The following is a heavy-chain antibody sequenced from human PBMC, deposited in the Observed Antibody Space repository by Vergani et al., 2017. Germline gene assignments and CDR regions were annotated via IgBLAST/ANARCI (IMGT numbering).Heavy chain of an antibody. CDR3: ASGKYYSDSTSHFRGRYFDV. J-gene: IGHJ2*01. CDR2: IYNSGNG. D-gene: IGHD3-16*01. CDR1: GDSIISRSYY. Sequence: QMQLQESCPGLVKASETLSLTCTVSGDSIISRSYYWGWIRQPPGKGLEWIGSIYNSGNGDSSSSLKSRVTISADTSKNQFSLRLTSVTAADTAVYYCASGKYYSDSTSHFRGRYFDVWRRGALVTVPS. V-gene: IGHV4-39*01.